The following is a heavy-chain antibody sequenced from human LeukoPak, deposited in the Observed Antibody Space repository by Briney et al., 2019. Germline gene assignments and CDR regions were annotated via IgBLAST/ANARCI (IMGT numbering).Heavy chain of an antibody. V-gene: IGHV4-39*07. Sequence: SETLSLTCTVSGGSISSSSYYWGWIRQPPGKGLEWIGSIYYSGSTYYNPSLKSRVTISVDTSKNQFSLKLSSVTAADTAVYYCARDNRWELLDYWGQGTLVTVSS. D-gene: IGHD1-26*01. J-gene: IGHJ4*02. CDR1: GGSISSSSYY. CDR3: ARDNRWELLDY. CDR2: IYYSGST.